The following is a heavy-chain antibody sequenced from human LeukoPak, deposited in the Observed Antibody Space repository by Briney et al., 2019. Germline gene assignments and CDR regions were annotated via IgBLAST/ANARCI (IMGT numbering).Heavy chain of an antibody. J-gene: IGHJ4*02. CDR1: GFTFSSYW. Sequence: GGSLRLSCAASGFTFSSYWMSWVRQAPGKGLEWVANINQDGSEKNHVDSVEGRFTISRDNAKNSLFLQMNSLRAKDTAVYYCAKDQHYSDSGGYYYYFDYWGQGTLVTVSS. V-gene: IGHV3-7*03. CDR2: INQDGSEK. CDR3: AKDQHYSDSGGYYYYFDY. D-gene: IGHD3-22*01.